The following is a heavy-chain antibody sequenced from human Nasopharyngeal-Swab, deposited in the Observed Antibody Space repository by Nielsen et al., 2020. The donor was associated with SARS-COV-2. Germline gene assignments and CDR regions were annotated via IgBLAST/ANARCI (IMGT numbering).Heavy chain of an antibody. D-gene: IGHD2-15*01. Sequence: SETLSLTCTVSGGSISSYYWSWIRQPPGKGLEWIGYIYYSGSTNYNPSLKSRVTISIDTSKNQFSLRLSSVTAADTAVYYCARDGGYCTGGSCQRRVDHWGQGTLVTVSS. CDR2: IYYSGST. J-gene: IGHJ4*02. CDR1: GGSISSYY. CDR3: ARDGGYCTGGSCQRRVDH. V-gene: IGHV4-59*12.